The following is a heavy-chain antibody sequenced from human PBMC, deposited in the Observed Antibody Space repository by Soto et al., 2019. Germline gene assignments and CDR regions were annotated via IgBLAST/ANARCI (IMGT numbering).Heavy chain of an antibody. Sequence: SLRLSCAVSGFTFSSYAMHWVRQAAGKGLEWVAVISYDGTNKYYADSVRGRFTISRDNSKNTLYLQMNSLRPEDTAVYYCARLLRIGVAGMGGWGQGTQVTVSS. CDR3: ARLLRIGVAGMGG. D-gene: IGHD6-19*01. J-gene: IGHJ4*02. V-gene: IGHV3-30-3*01. CDR2: ISYDGTNK. CDR1: GFTFSSYA.